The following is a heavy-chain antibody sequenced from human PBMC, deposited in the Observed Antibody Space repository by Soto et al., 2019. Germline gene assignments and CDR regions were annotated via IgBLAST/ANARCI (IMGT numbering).Heavy chain of an antibody. Sequence: SETLSLTCTVSGGSISSSSYYWGWIRQPPGKGLEWIGSIYYSGSTYYNPSLKSRVTISVDTSKNQFSLKLSSVTAADTAVYYCARGYDILTGYHLDYWGQGTLVTVSS. J-gene: IGHJ4*02. CDR3: ARGYDILTGYHLDY. V-gene: IGHV4-39*01. CDR1: GGSISSSSYY. D-gene: IGHD3-9*01. CDR2: IYYSGST.